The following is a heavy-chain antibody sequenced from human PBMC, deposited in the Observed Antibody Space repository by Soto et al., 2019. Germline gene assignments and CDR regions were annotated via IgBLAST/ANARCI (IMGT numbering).Heavy chain of an antibody. CDR3: ARVTLTDFWSGYPDY. D-gene: IGHD3-3*01. Sequence: ASVKVSCKASGYTFTSYAMHWVRQAPGQRLEWMGWINAGNGNTKYSQKFQGRVTITRDTSASTAYMELSSLRSEDTAVYYCARVTLTDFWSGYPDYWGQGTLVTVSS. J-gene: IGHJ4*02. CDR2: INAGNGNT. V-gene: IGHV1-3*01. CDR1: GYTFTSYA.